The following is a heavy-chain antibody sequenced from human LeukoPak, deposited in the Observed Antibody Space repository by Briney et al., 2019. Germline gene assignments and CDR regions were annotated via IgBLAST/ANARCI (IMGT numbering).Heavy chain of an antibody. J-gene: IGHJ4*02. V-gene: IGHV1-46*01. CDR2: INPSGGST. CDR1: GYTFTSYY. CDR3: ARDYGSGWYYDY. D-gene: IGHD6-19*01. Sequence: GASVKVSCKASGYTFTSYYMHWVRQAPGQGLEWMGIINPSGGSTSYAQKFQDRVTMTRDTSTSTVYMELSSLRSEDTAVYYCARDYGSGWYYDYWGQGTLVTVSS.